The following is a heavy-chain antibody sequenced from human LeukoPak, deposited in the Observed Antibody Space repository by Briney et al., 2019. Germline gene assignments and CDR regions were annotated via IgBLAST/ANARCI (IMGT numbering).Heavy chain of an antibody. V-gene: IGHV1-69*05. Sequence: SVKVSCKASGGTFSSYAISWVRQATGQGLEWMGGIIPIFGTANYAQKFQGRVTITTDESTSTAYMELSSLRSEDTAVYYCAIAPNSHSSSWYWNLDYRGQGTLVTVSS. D-gene: IGHD6-13*01. J-gene: IGHJ4*02. CDR3: AIAPNSHSSSWYWNLDY. CDR2: IIPIFGTA. CDR1: GGTFSSYA.